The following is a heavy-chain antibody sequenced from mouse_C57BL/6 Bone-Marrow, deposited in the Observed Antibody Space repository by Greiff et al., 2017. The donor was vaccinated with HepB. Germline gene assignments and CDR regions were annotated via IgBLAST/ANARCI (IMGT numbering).Heavy chain of an antibody. V-gene: IGHV1-81*01. J-gene: IGHJ3*01. Sequence: VMLVESGAELARPGASVKLSCKASGYTFTSYGISWVKQRTGQGLEWIGEIYPRSGNTYYNEKFKGKATLTADKSSSTAYMELRSLTSEDSAVYFCARWGLRPWFAYWGQGTLVTVSA. CDR1: GYTFTSYG. CDR3: ARWGLRPWFAY. CDR2: IYPRSGNT. D-gene: IGHD2-2*01.